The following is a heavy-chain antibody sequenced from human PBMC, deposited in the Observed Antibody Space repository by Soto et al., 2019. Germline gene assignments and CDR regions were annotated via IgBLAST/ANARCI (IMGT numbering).Heavy chain of an antibody. CDR2: INPNGGST. D-gene: IGHD1-26*01. V-gene: IGHV1-46*01. Sequence: AAVQVSCKASCYTFTKYYIHWVRQAPGQGLEVMVMINPNGGSTSYAQKFQGRVTMTRDTSTGTVHMELSSLRSEDTAVYYCARERGSGSYADFDIWGKGT. CDR1: CYTFTKYY. CDR3: ARERGSGSYADFDI. J-gene: IGHJ3*02.